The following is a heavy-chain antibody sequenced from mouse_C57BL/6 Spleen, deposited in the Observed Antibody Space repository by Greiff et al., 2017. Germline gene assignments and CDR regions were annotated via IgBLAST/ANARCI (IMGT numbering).Heavy chain of an antibody. CDR2: IYPGGGDT. CDR1: GYAFSSYC. V-gene: IGHV1-80*01. CDR3: ASEISRKFAY. D-gene: IGHD1-1*01. Sequence: VQLQQSGAELVKPGASVKISCKASGYAFSSYCMNWVQQRPGKGLEWIGQIYPGGGDTNYNGKFKGKATLTADKSSSTAYMQLSSLTSEDSAVYVCASEISRKFAYWGQGTLVTVSA. J-gene: IGHJ3*01.